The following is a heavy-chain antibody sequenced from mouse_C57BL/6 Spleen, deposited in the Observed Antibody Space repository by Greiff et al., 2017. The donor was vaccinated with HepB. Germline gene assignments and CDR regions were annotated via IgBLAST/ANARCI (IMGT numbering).Heavy chain of an antibody. CDR3: AGGNYAGFAY. CDR1: GYTFTDYY. V-gene: IGHV1-76*01. CDR2: IYPGSGNT. Sequence: QVQLQQSGAELVRPGASVKLSCKASGYTFTDYYINWVKQRPGQGLEWIARIYPGSGNTYYNEKFKGKATLTAEKSSSTAYMQLSSLTSEDSAFYFCAGGNYAGFAYWGQGTLVTVSA. D-gene: IGHD2-1*01. J-gene: IGHJ3*01.